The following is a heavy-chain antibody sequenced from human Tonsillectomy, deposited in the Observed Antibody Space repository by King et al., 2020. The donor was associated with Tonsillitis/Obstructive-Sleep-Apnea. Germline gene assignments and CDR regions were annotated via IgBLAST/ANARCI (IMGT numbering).Heavy chain of an antibody. CDR2: NSGSGGIT. D-gene: IGHD2-2*02. CDR3: ATIPDIVVVPAAIGVFDI. CDR1: GFTFSSYA. J-gene: IGHJ3*02. Sequence: VQLVESGGGLVQPGGSLRLSCAASGFTFSSYAMSWVRQAPGKGLEWVSGNSGSGGITYYADSVKGRFTISRDNFKNTLYLQMNSLSAEDTAVYSCATIPDIVVVPAAIGVFDIWGQGTMVTVSS. V-gene: IGHV3-23*04.